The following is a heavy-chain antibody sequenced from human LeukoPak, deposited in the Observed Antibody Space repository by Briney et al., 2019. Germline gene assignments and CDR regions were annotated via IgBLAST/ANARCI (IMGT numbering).Heavy chain of an antibody. D-gene: IGHD5-18*01. V-gene: IGHV4-39*07. CDR2: FHYSGST. J-gene: IGHJ4*02. Sequence: KPSETLSLTFTVSGDSINRNIYYWAWIRPPPGKGLEWIGRFHYSGSTHYNPSLKSRVTISLDTSKNQLSPRLSSVTAADPAVFFCAGDRGYSAWYFYWGQGTLVSVSS. CDR1: GDSINRNIYY. CDR3: AGDRGYSAWYFY.